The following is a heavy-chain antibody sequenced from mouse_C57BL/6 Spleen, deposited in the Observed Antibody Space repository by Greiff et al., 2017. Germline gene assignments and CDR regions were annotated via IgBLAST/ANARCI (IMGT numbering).Heavy chain of an antibody. J-gene: IGHJ3*01. V-gene: IGHV1-52*01. CDR3: ARDGYYEGWFAY. Sequence: QVQLQQPGAELVRPGSSVKLSCKASGYTFTSYWMHWVKQRPIQGLEWIGNIDPSDSETHYNQKFKDKATLTVDKSSSTAYMQLSSLTSEDSAVYDCARDGYYEGWFAYWGQGTLVTVSA. CDR1: GYTFTSYW. D-gene: IGHD2-3*01. CDR2: IDPSDSET.